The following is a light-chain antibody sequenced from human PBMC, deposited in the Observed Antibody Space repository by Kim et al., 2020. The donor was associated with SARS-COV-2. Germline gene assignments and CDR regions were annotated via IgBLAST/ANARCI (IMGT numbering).Light chain of an antibody. CDR1: RSVFYTYNNKDY. CDR3: QQYYTTPVT. Sequence: DIVMTQSPDSLAASLGERATINCKSSRSVFYTYNNKDYLAWYQHKPGQPPKLLIYWASTRESGVPDRFSGSGSGTDFTLTISSLQAEDVAIYYCQQYYTTPVTFGGGTKLE. V-gene: IGKV4-1*01. CDR2: WAS. J-gene: IGKJ4*01.